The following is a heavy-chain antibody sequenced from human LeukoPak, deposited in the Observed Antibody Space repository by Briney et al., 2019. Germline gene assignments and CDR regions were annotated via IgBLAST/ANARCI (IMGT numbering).Heavy chain of an antibody. J-gene: IGHJ4*02. CDR1: GFAFSSYA. V-gene: IGHV3-23*01. CDR3: ARDRGQWLGFDY. D-gene: IGHD6-19*01. CDR2: ISGSGGST. Sequence: PGGSLRLSCAASGFAFSSYAMSWVRQAPGKGLEWVSTISGSGGSTYYADSVKGRFTISRDNAKNSLYLQMNSLRAEDTAVYYCARDRGQWLGFDYWGQGTLVTVSS.